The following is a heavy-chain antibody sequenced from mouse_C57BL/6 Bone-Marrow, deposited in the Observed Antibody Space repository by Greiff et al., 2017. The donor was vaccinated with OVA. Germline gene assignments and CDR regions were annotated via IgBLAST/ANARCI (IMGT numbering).Heavy chain of an antibody. J-gene: IGHJ2*01. CDR1: GYTFTSYW. Sequence: QVQLKQPGAELVMPGASVKLSCKASGYTFTSYWMPWVKQRPGQGLEWIGEIDPSDSYTNYNQKFKGKSTLTVDKSSSTAYMQLSSLTSEDSAVYYCAYGSSPDYWGQGTTLTVSS. CDR2: IDPSDSYT. CDR3: AYGSSPDY. V-gene: IGHV1-69*01. D-gene: IGHD1-1*01.